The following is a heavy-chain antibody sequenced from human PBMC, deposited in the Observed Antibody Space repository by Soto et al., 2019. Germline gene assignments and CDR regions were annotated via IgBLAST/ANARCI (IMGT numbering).Heavy chain of an antibody. Sequence: QVQLVQSGAEVKKPGASVKVSCKASGYTFTSYAMHWVRQAPGQRLEWMGWINAGNGNTKYSQKFQGRVTITRDTSASTAYMEPSSLRSEDTAVYYCARGASLYWYFDLWGRGTLVTVSS. CDR1: GYTFTSYA. CDR3: ARGASLYWYFDL. V-gene: IGHV1-3*01. J-gene: IGHJ2*01. CDR2: INAGNGNT.